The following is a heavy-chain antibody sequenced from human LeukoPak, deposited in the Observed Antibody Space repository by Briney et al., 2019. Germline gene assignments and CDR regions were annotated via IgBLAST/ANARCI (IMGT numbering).Heavy chain of an antibody. Sequence: PSETLSLTCTVSGGSISSYYWSWIRQPPGKGPEWIGYIYYSGSTNYNPSLKSRVTISVDTSKNQFSLKLSSVTAADTAVYYCASKYSSGWYEAFDIWGQGTMVTVSS. D-gene: IGHD6-19*01. V-gene: IGHV4-59*01. CDR2: IYYSGST. CDR1: GGSISSYY. CDR3: ASKYSSGWYEAFDI. J-gene: IGHJ3*02.